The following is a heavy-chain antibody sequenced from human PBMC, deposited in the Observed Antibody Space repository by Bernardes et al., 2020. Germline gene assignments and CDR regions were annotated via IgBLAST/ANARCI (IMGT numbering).Heavy chain of an antibody. D-gene: IGHD3-10*01. CDR1: GFTFSSYW. V-gene: IGHV3-74*01. Sequence: GGSLRLSCAASGFTFSSYWMHWVRQAPGKGLVWVSRINSDGSSTSYADSVKGRFTISRDNAKNTLYLQMNSLRAEDTAVYYCASVPWFRELLAFQHWGQGTLVTVSS. J-gene: IGHJ1*01. CDR2: INSDGSST. CDR3: ASVPWFRELLAFQH.